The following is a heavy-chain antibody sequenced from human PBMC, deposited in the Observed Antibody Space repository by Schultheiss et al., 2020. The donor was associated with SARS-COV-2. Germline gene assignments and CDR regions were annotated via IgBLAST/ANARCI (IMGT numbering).Heavy chain of an antibody. CDR2: INPNSGGT. V-gene: IGHV1-2*02. D-gene: IGHD2-15*01. J-gene: IGHJ4*02. Sequence: ASVKVSCKASGYTFTGYYMHWVRQAPGQGLEWMGWINPNSGGTNYAQKFQGRVTMTRDTSISTAYMELSRLRSDDTAVYYCARTRYCSSGRCYSDYWGQGTLVTVSS. CDR1: GYTFTGYY. CDR3: ARTRYCSSGRCYSDY.